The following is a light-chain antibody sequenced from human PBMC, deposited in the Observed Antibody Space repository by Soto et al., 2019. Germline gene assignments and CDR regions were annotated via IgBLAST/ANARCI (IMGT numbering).Light chain of an antibody. Sequence: DIQMTQSASTLSASVGDRVPITFRASQSISSWLAWYQQKPGKAPKLLIHKASSLESGVPSRFSGSGSGTEFTLTISSLQPDDFATYYCQQYNSYPWTFGQGTKVDIK. CDR1: QSISSW. J-gene: IGKJ1*01. CDR3: QQYNSYPWT. CDR2: KAS. V-gene: IGKV1-5*03.